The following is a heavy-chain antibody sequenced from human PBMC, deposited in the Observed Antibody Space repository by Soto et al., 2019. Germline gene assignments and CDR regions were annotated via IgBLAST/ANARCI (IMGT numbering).Heavy chain of an antibody. D-gene: IGHD1-20*01. CDR2: INPNSGGT. CDR1: GYTFTGYY. V-gene: IGHV1-2*04. Sequence: EASVKVSCKASGYTFTGYYMHWVRQAPGQGLEWMGWINPNSGGTNYAQKFQGWVTMTRDTSISTAYMELSRLRSDDTVVYYCAREGMTFSYYGMDVWGQGTTVTVSS. J-gene: IGHJ6*02. CDR3: AREGMTFSYYGMDV.